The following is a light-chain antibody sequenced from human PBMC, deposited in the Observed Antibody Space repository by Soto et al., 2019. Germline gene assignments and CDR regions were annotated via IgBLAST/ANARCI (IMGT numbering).Light chain of an antibody. CDR3: QRYDGSPRT. J-gene: IGKJ2*01. V-gene: IGKV3-20*01. CDR1: QSVRSNY. Sequence: ETVLTQSPGTVSLYPGERATLSCTTSQSVRSNYLAWYQQKPGQAPRLVVYGVFNRATGIPDRFSGSGSGTDFTLTISGLEPEDSADYYSQRYDGSPRTFGQGTKLEI. CDR2: GVF.